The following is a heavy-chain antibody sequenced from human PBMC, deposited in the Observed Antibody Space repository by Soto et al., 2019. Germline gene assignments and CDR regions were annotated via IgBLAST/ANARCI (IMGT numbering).Heavy chain of an antibody. CDR2: INHSGST. D-gene: IGHD2-2*01. J-gene: IGHJ6*02. V-gene: IGHV4-34*01. CDR3: ARVGGRYCSSTSCRYYYYYYGMDV. Sequence: NPSETLSLTCAVYGGSFSGYYWSWIRQPPGKGLEWIGEINHSGSTNYNPSLKSRVTISVDTSKNQFSLKLSSVTAADTAVYYCARVGGRYCSSTSCRYYYYYYGMDVWGQGTTVSVSS. CDR1: GGSFSGYY.